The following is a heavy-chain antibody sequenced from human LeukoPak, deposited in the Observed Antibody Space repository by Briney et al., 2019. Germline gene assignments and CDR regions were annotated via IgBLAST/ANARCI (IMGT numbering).Heavy chain of an antibody. D-gene: IGHD3-10*01. CDR2: PEDGET. CDR3: ATDAKSIESGSGELY. J-gene: IGHJ4*02. V-gene: IGHV1-24*01. Sequence: PEDGETIYAQKFQGRVTMTEDTSTDTAYMELSSLRSEDTAVYYCATDAKSIESGSGELYWGQGTLVTVSS.